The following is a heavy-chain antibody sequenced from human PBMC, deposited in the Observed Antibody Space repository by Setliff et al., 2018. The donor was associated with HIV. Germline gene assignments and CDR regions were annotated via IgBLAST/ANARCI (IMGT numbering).Heavy chain of an antibody. V-gene: IGHV4-39*01. D-gene: IGHD3-22*01. Sequence: SETLSLTCSVSGGSIDNNKYYWTWIRQPPGKGLEWTGSIYHTGRTYYNRSLESRLTISIDTSKNQFSLKLTSVTAADTAMYYCASRIYYYDESRVLREEGFVHWGKGTLVTVSS. CDR1: GGSIDNNKYY. CDR3: ASRIYYYDESRVLREEGFVH. J-gene: IGHJ5*02. CDR2: IYHTGRT.